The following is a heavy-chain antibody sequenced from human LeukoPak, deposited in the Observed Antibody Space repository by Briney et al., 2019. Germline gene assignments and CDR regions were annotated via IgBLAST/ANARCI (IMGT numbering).Heavy chain of an antibody. Sequence: GRSLRLSCAASGFTFSSYGMHWVRQAPGKGLEWVAVISYDGSNKYYADSVKGRFTISRDNSKNTLYLQMNSLRAEDTAVYYCAKDRIGYCTRLSCLNWFDPWGQGTLVTVCS. J-gene: IGHJ5*02. D-gene: IGHD2-8*01. CDR2: ISYDGSNK. V-gene: IGHV3-30*18. CDR1: GFTFSSYG. CDR3: AKDRIGYCTRLSCLNWFDP.